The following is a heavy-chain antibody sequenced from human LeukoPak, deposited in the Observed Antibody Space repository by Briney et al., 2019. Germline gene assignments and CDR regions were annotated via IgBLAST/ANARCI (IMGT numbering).Heavy chain of an antibody. D-gene: IGHD3-3*01. CDR1: GYTFTGYY. V-gene: IGHV1-2*02. J-gene: IGHJ3*02. CDR2: INPNSGGT. Sequence: ASVRVSCAASGYTFTGYYMHWVRQAPGKGLEWMGWINPNSGGTNYAEEFQGRVTMTRDTSNSTAYMELSRLRSDDTAVYYCAKLTYYDFWSGYKYAFDIWGQGTMVTVSS. CDR3: AKLTYYDFWSGYKYAFDI.